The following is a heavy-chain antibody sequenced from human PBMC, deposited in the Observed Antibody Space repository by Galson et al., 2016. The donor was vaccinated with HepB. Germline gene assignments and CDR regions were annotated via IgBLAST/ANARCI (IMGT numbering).Heavy chain of an antibody. CDR2: INPDGSGT. J-gene: IGHJ6*02. Sequence: SLRLSCAASGFPFSTYWMHRVRQAPGQGPVWVSRINPDGSGTSYAASVQGRFTISRDNSKNMLYMQMNTLRAEDTALYYCVRDHIGGWFTDVWGQGTTVAVAS. D-gene: IGHD6-19*01. CDR1: GFPFSTYW. V-gene: IGHV3-74*01. CDR3: VRDHIGGWFTDV.